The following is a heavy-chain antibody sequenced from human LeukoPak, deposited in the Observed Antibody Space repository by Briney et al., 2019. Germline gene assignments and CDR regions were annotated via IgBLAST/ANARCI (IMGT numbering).Heavy chain of an antibody. J-gene: IGHJ4*02. CDR3: ATRKPEAYYFDY. Sequence: SETLSLTCAVYGGSFSGYYWSWIRQPPGKGLEWIGEINHSGSTNYNPSLKSRVTISVDTSKNQFSLKLSSVTAADTAVYYCATRKPEAYYFDYWGQGTLVTVSS. CDR1: GGSFSGYY. V-gene: IGHV4-34*01. CDR2: INHSGST.